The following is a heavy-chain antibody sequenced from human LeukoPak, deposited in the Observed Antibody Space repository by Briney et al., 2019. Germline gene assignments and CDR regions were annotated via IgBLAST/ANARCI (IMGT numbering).Heavy chain of an antibody. D-gene: IGHD4-11*01. CDR2: ISGSGDST. Sequence: GGSLRLSCAASGFTFSSYWMSWVRQAPGKGLEWVSAISGSGDSTYYADSVKGRFTISRDNSKNTLYLQMNSLRAEDTAVYYCAKWIHSNLPQFDYWGQGTLVTVSS. J-gene: IGHJ4*02. V-gene: IGHV3-23*01. CDR1: GFTFSSYW. CDR3: AKWIHSNLPQFDY.